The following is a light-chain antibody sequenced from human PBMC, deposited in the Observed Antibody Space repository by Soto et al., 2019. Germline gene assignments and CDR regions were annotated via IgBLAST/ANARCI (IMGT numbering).Light chain of an antibody. V-gene: IGLV2-14*01. CDR3: SSYTSISTYV. CDR1: SSDVGGFNY. CDR2: EVS. J-gene: IGLJ1*01. Sequence: QSALSQPASVSGSPGQSITISCTATSSDVGGFNYASWVQQHPGKAPKLMIYEVSNRPSGVSNRFSGSKSGNTASLTISGLQAEDEADYYCSSYTSISTYVFGTGTKVTVL.